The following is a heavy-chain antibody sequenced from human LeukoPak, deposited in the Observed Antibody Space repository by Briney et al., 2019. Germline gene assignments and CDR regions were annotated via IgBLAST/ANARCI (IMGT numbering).Heavy chain of an antibody. CDR1: GGSIGSNY. V-gene: IGHV4-59*08. J-gene: IGHJ4*02. CDR3: AKYGNSGWVIDN. CDR2: IYYTGGT. Sequence: PSETLSLTRTASGGSIGSNYWTWIRQPPGKGLEYIGYIYYTGGTNYNPSLKSRVTISVDTSKNQFSLKLTSVTAADTAVYFCAKYGNSGWVIDNWGQGTLVTVSS. D-gene: IGHD6-19*01.